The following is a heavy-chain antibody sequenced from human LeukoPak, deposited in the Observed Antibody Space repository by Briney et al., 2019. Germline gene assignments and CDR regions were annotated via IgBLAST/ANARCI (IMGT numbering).Heavy chain of an antibody. CDR2: INPNSGGT. J-gene: IGHJ4*02. Sequence: GASVKVSRKASGYTFTGYYMHWVRQAPGQGLEWMGWINPNSGGTNYAQKFQGRVTMTRDTSISTAYMELSRLRSDDTAVYYCARARFLEWSMGYWGQGTLVTVSS. D-gene: IGHD3-3*01. V-gene: IGHV1-2*02. CDR3: ARARFLEWSMGY. CDR1: GYTFTGYY.